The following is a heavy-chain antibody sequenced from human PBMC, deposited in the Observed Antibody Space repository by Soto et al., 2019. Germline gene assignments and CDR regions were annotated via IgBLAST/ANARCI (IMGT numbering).Heavy chain of an antibody. J-gene: IGHJ6*02. CDR2: IDPSDSYT. V-gene: IGHV5-10-1*01. Sequence: GESLKISCKGSGYSFISYWISWVRQMTGKGLEWMGRIDPSDSYTNYSPSFQGHVTISADKSISTAYLQWSSLKASDTAMYYCAIHPMVRGVNYYYYGMDVWGQGTTVTVS. CDR3: AIHPMVRGVNYYYYGMDV. CDR1: GYSFISYW. D-gene: IGHD3-10*01.